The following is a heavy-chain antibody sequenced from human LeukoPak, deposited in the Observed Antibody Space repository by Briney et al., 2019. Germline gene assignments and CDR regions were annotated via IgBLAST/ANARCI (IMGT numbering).Heavy chain of an antibody. J-gene: IGHJ3*02. V-gene: IGHV3-7*01. Sequence: ETLSLTCAVYGGSFSGYYWSWIRQPPGKGLEWVANIKQDGSEKYYVDSVKGRFTISRDNAKNSLYLQMNSLRAEDTAVYYCARANGPAAIMGEYDAFDIWGQGTMVTVSS. CDR2: IKQDGSEK. CDR1: GGSFSGYY. D-gene: IGHD2-2*02. CDR3: ARANGPAAIMGEYDAFDI.